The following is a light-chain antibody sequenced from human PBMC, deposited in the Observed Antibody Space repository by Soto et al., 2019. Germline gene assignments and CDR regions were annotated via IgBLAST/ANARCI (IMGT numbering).Light chain of an antibody. Sequence: EIVMTQSPATLSVSPGERATLSCRASQIVSSTLAWYQQKPGQAPRLLIYGASTRATGIPARFSGSGSGTEFTLTISSLQSEDFAVYYFQHYNNWPPQTFGQGTKVEIK. CDR2: GAS. V-gene: IGKV3-15*01. CDR3: QHYNNWPPQT. J-gene: IGKJ1*01. CDR1: QIVSST.